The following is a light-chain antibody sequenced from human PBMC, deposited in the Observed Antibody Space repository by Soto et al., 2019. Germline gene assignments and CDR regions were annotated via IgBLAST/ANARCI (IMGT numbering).Light chain of an antibody. CDR1: QSVLYNSNNKNY. Sequence: DIVMTQSPDSLAVSLGERATINCKSSQSVLYNSNNKNYLAWYQQKPGQPPKLLIYWASTRESGVPDRFRGSGSGTDFTLTISSLQAEDVAIYRCQQYSVIPLTFGGGTKVEIK. CDR3: QQYSVIPLT. V-gene: IGKV4-1*01. CDR2: WAS. J-gene: IGKJ4*01.